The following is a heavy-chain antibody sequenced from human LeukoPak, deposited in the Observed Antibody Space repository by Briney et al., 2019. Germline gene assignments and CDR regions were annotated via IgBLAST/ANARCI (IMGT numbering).Heavy chain of an antibody. D-gene: IGHD6-6*01. CDR3: ARLVGQLVRHYFDY. CDR2: INPNSGGT. V-gene: IGHV1-2*02. Sequence: GASVKVSCKASGYTFTGYYMHWVRQAPGQGLEWMGWINPNSGGTNYAQKFQGRVTMTTDTSTSTAYMELSSLRSEDTAVYYCARLVGQLVRHYFDYWGQGTLVTVSS. CDR1: GYTFTGYY. J-gene: IGHJ4*02.